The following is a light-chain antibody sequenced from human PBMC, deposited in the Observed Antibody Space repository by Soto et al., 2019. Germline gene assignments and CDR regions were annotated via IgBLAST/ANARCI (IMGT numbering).Light chain of an antibody. Sequence: QSALTQPPSASGSLGQSVTISCTGTSSDIGTYDYVSWYQQHPGRAPKLIIFEVSKRPLGVPDRFSGSKSGNTASLTISGLQAEDEADYYCSSYTSSTTRVAFGGGTKVTVL. V-gene: IGLV2-8*01. J-gene: IGLJ2*01. CDR2: EVS. CDR3: SSYTSSTTRVA. CDR1: SSDIGTYDY.